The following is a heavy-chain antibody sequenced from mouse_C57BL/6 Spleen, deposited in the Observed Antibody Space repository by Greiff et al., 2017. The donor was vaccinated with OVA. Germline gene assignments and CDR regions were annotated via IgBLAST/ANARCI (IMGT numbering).Heavy chain of an antibody. Sequence: QVHVKQPGAELVMPGASVKLSCKASGYTFTSYWMHWVKQRPGQGLEWIGEIDPSDSYTNYNQKFKGKSTLTVDKSSSTAYMQLSSLTSEDSAVYYCARSLDSSGYGYFDYWGQGTTLTVSS. D-gene: IGHD3-2*02. CDR3: ARSLDSSGYGYFDY. J-gene: IGHJ2*01. CDR2: IDPSDSYT. V-gene: IGHV1-69*01. CDR1: GYTFTSYW.